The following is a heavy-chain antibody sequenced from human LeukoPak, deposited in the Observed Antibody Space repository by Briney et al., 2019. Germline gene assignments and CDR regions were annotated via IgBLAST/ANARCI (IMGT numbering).Heavy chain of an antibody. CDR3: ARAVSGSYYDY. V-gene: IGHV3-53*01. D-gene: IGHD1-26*01. CDR2: LYSGGDT. Sequence: GGSLRLSCAASGFTVSSNYINWVRQAPGKGLEWVSVLYSGGDTYYADSVKGRFTVSRDNSKNTLYLQMNSLGAEDTAVYYCARAVSGSYYDYWGQGILVTVSS. CDR1: GFTVSSNY. J-gene: IGHJ4*02.